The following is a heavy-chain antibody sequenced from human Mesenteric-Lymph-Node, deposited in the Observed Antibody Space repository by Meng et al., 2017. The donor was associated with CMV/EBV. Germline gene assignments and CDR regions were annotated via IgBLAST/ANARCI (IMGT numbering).Heavy chain of an antibody. Sequence: LSLTCAASGFTFDDYAMHWVRQAPGKGLEWVSGIGWNSGYIGYADSVKGRFTISRDNAKNSLYLQMNRLRAEDTALYYCAKDAESGSYSYEQTQHWGQGTLVTVSS. D-gene: IGHD1-26*01. V-gene: IGHV3-9*01. J-gene: IGHJ1*01. CDR2: IGWNSGYI. CDR1: GFTFDDYA. CDR3: AKDAESGSYSYEQTQH.